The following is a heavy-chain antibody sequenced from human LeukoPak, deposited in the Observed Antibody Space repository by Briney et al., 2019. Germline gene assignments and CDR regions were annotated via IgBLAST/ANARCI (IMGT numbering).Heavy chain of an antibody. Sequence: VASVKVSCKASGYTFTSYDINWVRQATGQGLEWMGWMNPNSGNTGYAQKFQGRVTITADKSTSTAYMELSSLRSEDTAVYYCARLLSVTTPPEAYPQLYGMDVWGQGTTVTVSS. CDR1: GYTFTSYD. J-gene: IGHJ6*02. V-gene: IGHV1-8*01. CDR3: ARLLSVTTPPEAYPQLYGMDV. D-gene: IGHD4-11*01. CDR2: MNPNSGNT.